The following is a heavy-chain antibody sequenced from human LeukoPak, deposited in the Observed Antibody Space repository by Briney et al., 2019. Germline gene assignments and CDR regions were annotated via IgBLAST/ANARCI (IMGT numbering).Heavy chain of an antibody. J-gene: IGHJ4*02. Sequence: GGSLRLSCAASGFTFSSYSMNWVRQAPGKGLEWVSSISSSSSYKYYADSVKGRFTISRDNAKNSLYLQMNSLRAEDTAVYYCARGPLYDFWSGYYTGGIDYWGQGTLVTVSS. CDR3: ARGPLYDFWSGYYTGGIDY. V-gene: IGHV3-21*01. CDR1: GFTFSSYS. CDR2: ISSSSSYK. D-gene: IGHD3-3*01.